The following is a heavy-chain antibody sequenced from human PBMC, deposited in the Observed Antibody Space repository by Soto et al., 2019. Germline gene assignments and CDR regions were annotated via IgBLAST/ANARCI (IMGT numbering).Heavy chain of an antibody. V-gene: IGHV4-4*02. J-gene: IGHJ4*02. CDR2: IWRTGST. Sequence: PSETLSRTWAVSGGSFTSNSWWAFFRQPPGQGRECIGVIWRTGSTNYNPSLKSRVTISLDQSENQFSLKVTSLTAADTAVYYCASRDPGTSVDYSGQGTLVTVPS. CDR3: ASRDPGTSVDY. D-gene: IGHD1-7*01. CDR1: GGSFTSNSW.